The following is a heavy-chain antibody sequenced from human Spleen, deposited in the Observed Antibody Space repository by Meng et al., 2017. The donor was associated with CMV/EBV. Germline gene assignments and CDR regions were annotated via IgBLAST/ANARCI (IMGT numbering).Heavy chain of an antibody. J-gene: IGHJ4*02. CDR2: IIPIFGTA. CDR1: GGTFSSYA. D-gene: IGHD3-10*01. V-gene: IGHV1-69*05. Sequence: SVKVSCKASGGTFSSYAISWVRQAPGQGLEWMGGIIPIFGTANYAQKFQGRVTITTDESTSTAYMELSSLRSEDTAVYYCARGYYITMVPDYWGQGTLVTVSS. CDR3: ARGYYITMVPDY.